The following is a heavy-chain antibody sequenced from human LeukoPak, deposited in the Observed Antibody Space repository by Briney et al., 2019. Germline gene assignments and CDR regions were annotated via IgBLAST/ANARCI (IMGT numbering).Heavy chain of an antibody. Sequence: ASVKVSCKASGYTFTSYGISWVRQAPGQGLEWIGWISAYNGNTNYAQKLQGRVTMTTDTSTSTAYMELRSLRSDDTAVYYCARYYGDYRYYYYYGMDVWGQGTTVTVSS. V-gene: IGHV1-18*01. CDR1: GYTFTSYG. D-gene: IGHD4-17*01. CDR3: ARYYGDYRYYYYYGMDV. CDR2: ISAYNGNT. J-gene: IGHJ6*02.